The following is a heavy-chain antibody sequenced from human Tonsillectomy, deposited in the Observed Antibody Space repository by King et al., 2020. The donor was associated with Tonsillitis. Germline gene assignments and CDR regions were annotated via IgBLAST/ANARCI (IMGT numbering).Heavy chain of an antibody. J-gene: IGHJ6*02. CDR1: GDSISSGGYS. Sequence: LQLQESGSGLVKPSQTVSLTCVVSGDSISSGGYSWSWIRQPPGKGLVWIGYIYHSGINHYNPPLKSRVTISVDRSRNQFSLTLRSVTAADTAVYYCARGPTASGMDVWGQGTTVTVSS. D-gene: IGHD2-21*02. CDR2: IYHSGIN. V-gene: IGHV4-30-2*01. CDR3: ARGPTASGMDV.